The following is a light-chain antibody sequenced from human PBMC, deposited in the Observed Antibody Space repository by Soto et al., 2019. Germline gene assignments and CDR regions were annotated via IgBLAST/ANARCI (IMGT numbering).Light chain of an antibody. V-gene: IGKV3-20*01. Sequence: ENVLTQSPGTLSLSPGERATLSCRASQSASSSYLAWYQQKPGQAPRLLIYDASSRATGIPDRFSGSGSGTDFTLTISRLEPEDFAVYFCQQYGSSPRTFGQGTKVEIK. CDR1: QSASSSY. J-gene: IGKJ1*01. CDR3: QQYGSSPRT. CDR2: DAS.